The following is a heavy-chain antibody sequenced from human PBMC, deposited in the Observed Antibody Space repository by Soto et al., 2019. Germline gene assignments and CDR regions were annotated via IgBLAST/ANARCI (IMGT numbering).Heavy chain of an antibody. CDR3: ARGRLGSAGSYTFAGMDV. J-gene: IGHJ6*01. CDR1: GFTFSVHY. Sequence: EVQLVESGGGLVQPGGSLRLSCAASGFTFSVHYMHWVRQAPGKGLEWVAGIRNRGSSHTTEYAASGKGRFTISRDESQSSLYLQMKRVKIEDTAVYNCARGRLGSAGSYTFAGMDVWRQGTAVNASS. V-gene: IGHV3-72*01. D-gene: IGHD3-9*01. CDR2: IRNRGSSHTT.